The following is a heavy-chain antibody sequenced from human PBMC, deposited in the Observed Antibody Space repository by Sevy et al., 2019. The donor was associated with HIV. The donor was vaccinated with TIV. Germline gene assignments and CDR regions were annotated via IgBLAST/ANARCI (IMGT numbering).Heavy chain of an antibody. D-gene: IGHD6-6*01. CDR1: GASISNYY. V-gene: IGHV4-59*01. CDR2: LYYGGRT. J-gene: IGHJ2*01. CDR3: ARHSIAARSWYFDL. Sequence: SETLSLTCTVSGASISNYYWSWIRQPPGKGLEWIAYLYYGGRTNYNPALKSPVTISVDKSKNQFSLKLISVTAADTAVYYCARHSIAARSWYFDLWGRGTLVTVSS.